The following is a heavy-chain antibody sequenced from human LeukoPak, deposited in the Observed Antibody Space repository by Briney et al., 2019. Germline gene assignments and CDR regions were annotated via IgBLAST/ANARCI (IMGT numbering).Heavy chain of an antibody. J-gene: IGHJ4*02. CDR1: GGSISSYY. CDR3: ARVRPYSSSWNFDY. V-gene: IGHV4-59*01. Sequence: SETLSLTCTVSGGSISSYYWSWIRQPPGKGLEWIGYIYYSGSTNYNPSLKSRVTISVDTSKNQFSLKLSSVTAADTAVYYCARVRPYSSSWNFDYWGQGTLVTVSS. D-gene: IGHD6-13*01. CDR2: IYYSGST.